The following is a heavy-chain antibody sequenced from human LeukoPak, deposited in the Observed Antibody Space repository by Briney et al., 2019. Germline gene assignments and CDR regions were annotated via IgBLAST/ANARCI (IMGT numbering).Heavy chain of an antibody. V-gene: IGHV1-69*13. CDR2: IIPIFGTA. J-gene: IGHJ6*02. D-gene: IGHD3-9*01. CDR1: GGTFSSYA. CDR3: ARNHYYDILTGYVTYGMDV. Sequence: SVKVSCKASGGTFSSYAISWVRQAPGQGLEWMGGIIPIFGTANYAQKFQGRVTITADESTSTAYMELSSLRSDDTAVYYCARNHYYDILTGYVTYGMDVWGQGTTVTVSS.